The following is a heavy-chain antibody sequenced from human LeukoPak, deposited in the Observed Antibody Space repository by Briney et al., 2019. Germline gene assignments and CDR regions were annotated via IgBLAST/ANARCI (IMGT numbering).Heavy chain of an antibody. D-gene: IGHD2-2*02. J-gene: IGHJ4*02. CDR1: GFTFSDYY. V-gene: IGHV3-11*04. CDR2: ISSSGSTI. CDR3: ARRLVVPAAIEYYFDY. Sequence: PGGSLRLSCAASGFTFSDYYMSWFRQAPGKGLEWVSYISSSGSTIYYADSVKGRFTISRDNAKNSLYLQMNSLRAEDTAVYYCARRLVVPAAIEYYFDYWGQGTLVTVSS.